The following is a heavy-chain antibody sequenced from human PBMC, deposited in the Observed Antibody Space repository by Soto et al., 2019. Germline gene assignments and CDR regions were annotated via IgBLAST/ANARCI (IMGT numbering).Heavy chain of an antibody. V-gene: IGHV1-2*02. CDR3: AGGTYYDPGFKH. Sequence: CEECGDRLAGNYLRWVQQAPGQGLEWMGWINPNRGDTSYAQKFQGRVAMTRNMSTSTVYLELSSLRSEDTVVYYSAGGTYYDPGFKHWGQGTFVTRSS. J-gene: IGHJ1*01. D-gene: IGHD1-26*01. CDR1: GDRLAGNY. CDR2: INPNRGDT.